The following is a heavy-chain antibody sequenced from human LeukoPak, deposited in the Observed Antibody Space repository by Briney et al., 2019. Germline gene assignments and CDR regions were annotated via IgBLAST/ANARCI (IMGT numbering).Heavy chain of an antibody. CDR1: GFAFSTYS. CDR3: ARVAGQSYHFDY. Sequence: GGSLRLSCTASGFAFSTYSMDWVSQAPGKGLEWVSSITSSSSYIYYADSVKGRLTISRDNAKNSLYLHMNSLRAEDTAVYYCARVAGQSYHFDYWGQGTLVTVSS. D-gene: IGHD3-10*01. CDR2: ITSSSSYI. V-gene: IGHV3-21*01. J-gene: IGHJ4*02.